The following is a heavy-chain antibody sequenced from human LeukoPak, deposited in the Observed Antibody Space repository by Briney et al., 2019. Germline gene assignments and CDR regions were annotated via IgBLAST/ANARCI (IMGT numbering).Heavy chain of an antibody. Sequence: PGGSLRLSCAASGFTFSSYAMSWVRQAPGKGLEWVSAISGSGGSTYYADSVKGRFTISRDNSKNTLYLQMNSLRAEDTAVYYCAKDLRRFIWFGPTRSAPLFDYWGQGTLVTVSS. D-gene: IGHD3-10*01. CDR3: AKDLRRFIWFGPTRSAPLFDY. V-gene: IGHV3-23*01. CDR2: ISGSGGST. CDR1: GFTFSSYA. J-gene: IGHJ4*02.